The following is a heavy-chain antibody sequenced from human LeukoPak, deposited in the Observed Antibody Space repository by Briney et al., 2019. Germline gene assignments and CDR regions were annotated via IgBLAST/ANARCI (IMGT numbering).Heavy chain of an antibody. D-gene: IGHD4-17*01. Sequence: PGGSLRLSCAASGFTFSSYAMSWVRQAPGKGLEWVSAISGSGGSTYYADSVKGRFTISRDNAKNSLYLQMNSLRAADTALYYCARVAAGALYDDYPNWFDPWGQGTLVTVSS. V-gene: IGHV3-23*01. CDR1: GFTFSSYA. CDR2: ISGSGGST. J-gene: IGHJ5*02. CDR3: ARVAAGALYDDYPNWFDP.